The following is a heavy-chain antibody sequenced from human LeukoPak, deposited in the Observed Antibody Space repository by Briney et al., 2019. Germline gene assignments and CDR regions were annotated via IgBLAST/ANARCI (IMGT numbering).Heavy chain of an antibody. V-gene: IGHV3-23*01. J-gene: IGHJ4*02. CDR3: ARDSPNEGILWWSIDY. CDR1: GFTVSSYA. Sequence: GGSLRLSCAASGFTVSSYAMNWVRQAPGKGLEWVATISTSGGSTYYADFVKGRFTISRDNSKNTLYLQMNSLRAEDTAVYYCARDSPNEGILWWSIDYWGQGTLVTVSS. D-gene: IGHD2-21*01. CDR2: ISTSGGST.